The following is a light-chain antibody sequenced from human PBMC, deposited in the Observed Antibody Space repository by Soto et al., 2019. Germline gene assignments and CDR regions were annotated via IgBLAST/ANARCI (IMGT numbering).Light chain of an antibody. V-gene: IGLV1-40*01. Sequence: QSALTQPPSVSGATGQRVTISCTGSSSNIGAGYDVNWYQQLPGIAPKLLIYRNNNRPSGVPDRFSGSKSGNSASLAITGLQAEDEADYYCQSYDSSLSGYVVFGGRPQLTVL. CDR2: RNN. CDR1: SSNIGAGYD. J-gene: IGLJ2*01. CDR3: QSYDSSLSGYVV.